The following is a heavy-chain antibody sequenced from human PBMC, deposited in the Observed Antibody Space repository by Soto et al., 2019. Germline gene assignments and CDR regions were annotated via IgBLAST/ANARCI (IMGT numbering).Heavy chain of an antibody. J-gene: IGHJ1*01. D-gene: IGHD6-19*01. Sequence: QVQLVESGGGVVQTGMSLRLSCAASGFTFSNYGLYWIRQTPGRGLEWVAVIRYDGSKTFYADSVKGRFDISRDDSQKTLFLQMNSLRVEDTAVYYCARGRLAGLPVGDLGEYFQYWGQGTLVTVSS. CDR3: ARGRLAGLPVGDLGEYFQY. CDR2: IRYDGSKT. CDR1: GFTFSNYG. V-gene: IGHV3-33*01.